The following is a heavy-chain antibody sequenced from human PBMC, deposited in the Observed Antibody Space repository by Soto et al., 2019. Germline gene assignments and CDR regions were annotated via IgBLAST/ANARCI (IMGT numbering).Heavy chain of an antibody. CDR2: IRNKVNSYTT. Sequence: CGPKRLSWAAAGCNFSDHYMNWVRQAPGKGLEWVGRIRNKVNSYTTDYAASVKGRFTISRDDSKNSLDLQMNSLKTEDTAVYYCTREVRGTLDYWGQGTLVTVSS. CDR1: GCNFSDHY. V-gene: IGHV3-72*01. D-gene: IGHD1-7*01. J-gene: IGHJ4*02. CDR3: TREVRGTLDY.